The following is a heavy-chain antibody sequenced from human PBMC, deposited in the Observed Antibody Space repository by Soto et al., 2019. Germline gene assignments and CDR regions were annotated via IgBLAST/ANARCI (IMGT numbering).Heavy chain of an antibody. CDR1: GFTFSSYA. CDR2: ISYDGSNK. D-gene: IGHD6-19*01. CDR3: ARDTGSGWYDY. Sequence: VGSLRLSCAASGFTFSSYAMHWVRQAPGKGLEWVAVISYDGSNKYYADSVKGRFTISRDNSKNTLYLQMNSLRAEDTAVYYCARDTGSGWYDYWGQGTLVTVSS. V-gene: IGHV3-30-3*01. J-gene: IGHJ4*02.